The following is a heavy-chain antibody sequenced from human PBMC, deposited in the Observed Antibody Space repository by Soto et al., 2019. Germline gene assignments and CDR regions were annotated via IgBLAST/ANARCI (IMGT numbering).Heavy chain of an antibody. CDR3: AKDLLGPGRAYGMDV. CDR2: IGTAGDT. J-gene: IGHJ6*02. D-gene: IGHD7-27*01. Sequence: GGSLRLSCAASGFTFSSYDMHWVRQATGKGLEWVSAIGTAGDTYYADSVKGRFTISRDNSKNTLYLQMNSLGAEDTAVYYCAKDLLGPGRAYGMDVWGQGTTVTVSS. V-gene: IGHV3-13*04. CDR1: GFTFSSYD.